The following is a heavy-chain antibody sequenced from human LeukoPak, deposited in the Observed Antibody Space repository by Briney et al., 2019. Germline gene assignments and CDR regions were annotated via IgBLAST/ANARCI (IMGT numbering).Heavy chain of an antibody. Sequence: SLKLSCTASLATFSSYAISWVRQAPGQGLEWMGGIIPILGTADYAQKFPGRVTITTHESTSTAFMELSSLRSEDTAVYYCGRDAGWLQNDAFDIWGQGTMVTVSS. CDR2: IIPILGTA. V-gene: IGHV1-69*05. J-gene: IGHJ3*02. D-gene: IGHD5-24*01. CDR3: GRDAGWLQNDAFDI. CDR1: LATFSSYA.